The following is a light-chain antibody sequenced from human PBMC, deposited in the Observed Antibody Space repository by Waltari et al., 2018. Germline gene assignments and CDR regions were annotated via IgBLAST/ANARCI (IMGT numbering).Light chain of an antibody. CDR2: WAS. J-gene: IGKJ1*01. Sequence: DIVMTQSPDSLAVSLGERATINCKSSQSVLYSSNNKNYLAWYQQKPGQPPKPLIYWASTRESGVPDRFRGSGSGTDFTLTISSLQAEDVAVYYCQQCYSTPWTFGQGTKVEIK. CDR3: QQCYSTPWT. CDR1: QSVLYSSNNKNY. V-gene: IGKV4-1*01.